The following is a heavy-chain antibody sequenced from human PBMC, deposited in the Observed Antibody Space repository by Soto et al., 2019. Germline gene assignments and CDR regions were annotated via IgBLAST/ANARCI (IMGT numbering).Heavy chain of an antibody. CDR2: IIPILGIA. CDR3: ARSQGKYDFWSGSPDLYYMDV. CDR1: GGTFSSYT. V-gene: IGHV1-69*02. J-gene: IGHJ6*03. D-gene: IGHD3-3*01. Sequence: ASVKVSCKASGGTFSSYTISWVRQAPGQGLEWMGRIIPILGIANYAQKLQGRVTITADKSTSTAYMELSSLRSEDTAVYYCARSQGKYDFWSGSPDLYYMDVWGKGTTVTVS.